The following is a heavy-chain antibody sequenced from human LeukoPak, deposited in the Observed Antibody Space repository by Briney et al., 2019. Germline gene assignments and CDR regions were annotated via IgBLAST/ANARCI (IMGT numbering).Heavy chain of an antibody. Sequence: GGSLRLSCAASGFTFRSYSMKWVRQAPGKGLEWVSSISSSSSYIYYADSVKGRFTISRDNAKNLLYLQMNSLRAEDTAVYYCERYSDTGYSSSWYSTPFDYWGQGTLVTVSS. J-gene: IGHJ4*02. D-gene: IGHD6-13*01. V-gene: IGHV3-21*06. CDR3: ERYSDTGYSSSWYSTPFDY. CDR2: ISSSSSYI. CDR1: GFTFRSYS.